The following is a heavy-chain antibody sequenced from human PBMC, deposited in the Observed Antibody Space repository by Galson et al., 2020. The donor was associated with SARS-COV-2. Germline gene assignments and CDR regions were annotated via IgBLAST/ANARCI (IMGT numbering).Heavy chain of an antibody. J-gene: IGHJ3*02. D-gene: IGHD3-22*01. CDR1: GFTFSSYA. CDR2: ISYDGSNK. Sequence: GGSLRLSCVASGFTFSSYAMHWVRQAPGKWLEWVAVISYDGSNKYYADSVKGRFTISRDNSKNTLYLQMNSLRAEDTAVDYCARDKGESDYYDGTDAFDIWGQGTMVTVSS. CDR3: ARDKGESDYYDGTDAFDI. V-gene: IGHV3-30-3*01.